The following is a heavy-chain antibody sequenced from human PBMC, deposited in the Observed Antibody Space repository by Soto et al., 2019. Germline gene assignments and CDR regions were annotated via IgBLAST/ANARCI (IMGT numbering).Heavy chain of an antibody. CDR2: IYHSGST. V-gene: IGHV4-30-2*01. CDR3: ARGGTSGGIGPDV. CDR1: GGSISSGGYS. Sequence: SETLSLTCAVSGGSISSGGYSWSWIRQPPGKGLEWIGYIYHSGSTYYNPSLKSRVTISVDRSKNQFSLKLSSVTAADTAVYYCARGGTSGGIGPDVWGQGTTVTVSS. D-gene: IGHD3-10*01. J-gene: IGHJ6*02.